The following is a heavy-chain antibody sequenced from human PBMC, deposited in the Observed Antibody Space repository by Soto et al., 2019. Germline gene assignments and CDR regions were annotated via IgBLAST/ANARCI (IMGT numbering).Heavy chain of an antibody. V-gene: IGHV3-72*01. J-gene: IGHJ4*02. CDR2: SRNRPNSYTT. Sequence: GGSLRLSCAASGFIFSDHYMDWVRQAPGKGLEWVGRSRNRPNSYTTEYAASVRGRFTISRDDSGNSLYLQMNSLKTEDTAVYYCAACRGVYGGRSPYFESWGQGALVTVSA. CDR3: AACRGVYGGRSPYFES. CDR1: GFIFSDHY. D-gene: IGHD3-3*01.